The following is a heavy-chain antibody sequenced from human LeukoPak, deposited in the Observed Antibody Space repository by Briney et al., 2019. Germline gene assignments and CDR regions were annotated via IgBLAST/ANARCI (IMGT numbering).Heavy chain of an antibody. V-gene: IGHV4-4*07. CDR1: GVSISNYH. J-gene: IGHJ4*02. Sequence: SETLSLTCTVSGVSISNYHWSWIRQPAGKGLVWIGQIHTRGSTNYNPPLKSRDTMSIDTTEVQVSLTIRSVSAADTAFYYCARRDISSGWSFDYWGQGTLVTVSS. CDR3: ARRDISSGWSFDY. CDR2: IHTRGST. D-gene: IGHD6-19*01.